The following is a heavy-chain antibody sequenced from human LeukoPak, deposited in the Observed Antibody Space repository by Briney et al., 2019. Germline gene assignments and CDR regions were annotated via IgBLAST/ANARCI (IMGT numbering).Heavy chain of an antibody. J-gene: IGHJ4*02. CDR2: IYSGGST. CDR3: ARDLFAAAGTFDY. CDR1: GFAVSSNY. Sequence: GGSLRLSCAASGFAVSSNYTSWVRQAPGKGLEWVSVIYSGGSTYYADSVKGRFTISRDKSKNTLYLQMNSLRAEDTAVYYCARDLFAAAGTFDYWGQGTLVTVSS. D-gene: IGHD6-13*01. V-gene: IGHV3-53*01.